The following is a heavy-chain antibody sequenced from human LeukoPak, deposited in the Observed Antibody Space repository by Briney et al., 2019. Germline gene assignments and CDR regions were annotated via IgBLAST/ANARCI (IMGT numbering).Heavy chain of an antibody. CDR3: AREEIAAAYAFDI. J-gene: IGHJ3*02. D-gene: IGHD6-13*01. CDR2: ISNSGGST. Sequence: GGSLRLSCAASGFTFSSYVMSWVRQAPGKGLEWVSSISNSGGSTYYADSVKGRFTISRDNSKNTLYLQMNSLRAEDTAVYYCAREEIAAAYAFDIWGQGTMVTVSS. V-gene: IGHV3-23*01. CDR1: GFTFSSYV.